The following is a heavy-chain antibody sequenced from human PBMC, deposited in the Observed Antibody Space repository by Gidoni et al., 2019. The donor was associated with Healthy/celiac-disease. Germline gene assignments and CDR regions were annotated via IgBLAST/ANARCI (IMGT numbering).Heavy chain of an antibody. CDR3: AREIRGCSSTSCPLDI. Sequence: VQLVQSGAEVKKPGASVKVSCKASGYTFTGYYMHWVRQAPGQGLEWMGWINPNSGGTNYAQKFQGWVTMTRDTSISTAYMELSRLRSDDTAVYYCAREIRGCSSTSCPLDIWGQGTMVTVSS. CDR2: INPNSGGT. J-gene: IGHJ3*02. D-gene: IGHD2-2*01. CDR1: GYTFTGYY. V-gene: IGHV1-2*04.